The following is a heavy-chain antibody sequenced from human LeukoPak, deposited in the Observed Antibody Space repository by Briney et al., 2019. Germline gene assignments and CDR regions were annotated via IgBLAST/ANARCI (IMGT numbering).Heavy chain of an antibody. Sequence: GGSLRLSCAASGFTFSSYSMNWVRQAPGKGLEWVALISYHGSNKYYADSVKGRFTISRDNSKNTLYLQMNSLRAEDTAVYYCAREYGDDAFDIWGQGTMVTVSS. V-gene: IGHV3-30*03. CDR1: GFTFSSYS. CDR3: AREYGDDAFDI. J-gene: IGHJ3*02. D-gene: IGHD3-10*01. CDR2: ISYHGSNK.